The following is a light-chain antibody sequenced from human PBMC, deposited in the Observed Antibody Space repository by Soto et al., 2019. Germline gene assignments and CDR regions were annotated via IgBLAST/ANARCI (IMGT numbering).Light chain of an antibody. CDR2: DNN. CDR3: GSWDRCLRGWV. CDR1: SSNIGNNH. J-gene: IGLJ3*02. Sequence: QSVLTQPPSVSAAPGQKVTVSCSGSSSNIGNNHVSWYQHLPGTAPKVLIYDNNKRPSGIPDRFSGSKSATSATLDITGLQTGDEADYYCGSWDRCLRGWVFGGGTQRIVL. V-gene: IGLV1-51*01.